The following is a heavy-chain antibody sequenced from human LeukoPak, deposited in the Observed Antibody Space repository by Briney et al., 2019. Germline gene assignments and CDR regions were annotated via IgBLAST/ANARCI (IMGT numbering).Heavy chain of an antibody. CDR3: PRVSSYGSGSYYNPWIDY. J-gene: IGHJ4*02. V-gene: IGHV3-7*01. CDR2: IKQDGNEK. D-gene: IGHD3-10*01. CDR1: GFTFSTYW. Sequence: SGGSLRLSCAASGFTFSTYWMSWVRQAPGKGLEWVANIKQDGNEKYYVDSVKGRFTISRDNARNSLYLQMNSLRAEDTAVYYCPRVSSYGSGSYYNPWIDYWGQGTLVTVAS.